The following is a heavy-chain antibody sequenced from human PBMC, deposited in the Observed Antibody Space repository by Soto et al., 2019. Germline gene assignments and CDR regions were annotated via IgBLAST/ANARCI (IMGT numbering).Heavy chain of an antibody. D-gene: IGHD3-10*01. CDR1: GGAFSNFA. Sequence: QVQLVQSGAEMKKPGSSVKVSCKTSGGAFSNFAVSWVRQAPGQGIEWVGGITPILGTPSYAQKFQGRVTITADVSTTSAYMEITSLTSEDTALYYCVRGGSGSRGDYWGQGTLVTVSS. CDR3: VRGGSGSRGDY. CDR2: ITPILGTP. J-gene: IGHJ4*02. V-gene: IGHV1-69*01.